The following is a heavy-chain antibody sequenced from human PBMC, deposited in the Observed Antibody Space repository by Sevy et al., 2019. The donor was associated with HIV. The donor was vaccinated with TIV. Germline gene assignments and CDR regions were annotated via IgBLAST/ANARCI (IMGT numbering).Heavy chain of an antibody. J-gene: IGHJ4*02. D-gene: IGHD3-22*01. CDR3: ARGAAYYYDSSGCFDY. Sequence: ASVKDSCKASGYTFTGYYMHWVRQAPGQGLEWMGWINPNSGGTNYAQKFQGRVTMTRDTSISTAYMELSRLRSDDTAVYYCARGAAYYYDSSGCFDYWGQGTLVTVSS. CDR2: INPNSGGT. V-gene: IGHV1-2*02. CDR1: GYTFTGYY.